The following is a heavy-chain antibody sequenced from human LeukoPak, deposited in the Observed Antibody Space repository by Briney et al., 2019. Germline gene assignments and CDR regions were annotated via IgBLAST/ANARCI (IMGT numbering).Heavy chain of an antibody. V-gene: IGHV3-7*03. D-gene: IGHD1-1*01. Sequence: GGSLRLSCAASGFTFSSYWMSWVRQAPGKGLEWVANIKQDGSEKYYVDSVKGRFTISRDNAKNSLYLQMNSLRAEDTALYYCARDGPGTTAVGAFDIWGQGTMVTVSS. J-gene: IGHJ3*02. CDR3: ARDGPGTTAVGAFDI. CDR1: GFTFSSYW. CDR2: IKQDGSEK.